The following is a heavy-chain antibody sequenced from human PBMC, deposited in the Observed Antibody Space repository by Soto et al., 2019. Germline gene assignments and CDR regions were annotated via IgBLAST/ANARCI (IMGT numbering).Heavy chain of an antibody. D-gene: IGHD6-13*01. Sequence: QLQLQESGPGLVKPSETLSLTCTVSGGSISTSSYYWGWIRQPPGKGLEWIGSIYYSGSTYYNPSLKSRVTISADTSKNQFSLKLSSVTAADTAVYYCARLIAAAGGNRAYCGQGTLVTVSS. V-gene: IGHV4-39*01. CDR1: GGSISTSSYY. CDR2: IYYSGST. J-gene: IGHJ4*02. CDR3: ARLIAAAGGNRAY.